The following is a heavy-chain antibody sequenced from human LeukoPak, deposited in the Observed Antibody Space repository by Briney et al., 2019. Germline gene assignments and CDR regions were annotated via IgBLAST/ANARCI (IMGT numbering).Heavy chain of an antibody. V-gene: IGHV3-30-3*01. CDR1: GFTFRNYV. J-gene: IGHJ4*02. Sequence: GGSLGLSCAASGFTFRNYVIHWARQAPGKGLEWVAVTSSDLNVKLYADSVKGRFTISRDNFRSTLYLQMNSLRPEDTAIYYCAREGYYGSGSPPSLYFDYWGQGTLVTVSS. D-gene: IGHD3-10*01. CDR3: AREGYYGSGSPPSLYFDY. CDR2: TSSDLNVK.